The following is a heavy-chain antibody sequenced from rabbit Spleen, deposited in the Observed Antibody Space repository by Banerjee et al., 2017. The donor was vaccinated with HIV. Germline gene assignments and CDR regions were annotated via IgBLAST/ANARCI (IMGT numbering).Heavy chain of an antibody. J-gene: IGHJ4*01. V-gene: IGHV1S45*01. CDR1: GFSFSNKAV. CDR2: VYAGSTGTI. CDR3: ARNFDL. Sequence: QEQLVESGGGLVQPGGSLKLSCKASGFSFSNKAVMCWVRQAPGKGLEWIGTVYAGSTGTIDYASWAKGRFTISKSSSTTVTLQMTSLTAADTATYFCARNFDLWGPGTLVTVS.